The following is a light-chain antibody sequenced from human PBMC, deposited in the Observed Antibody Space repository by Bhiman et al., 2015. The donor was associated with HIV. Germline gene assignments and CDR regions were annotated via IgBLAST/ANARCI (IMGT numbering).Light chain of an antibody. CDR3: QAWDEHHRVL. Sequence: SYELAQPPSVSVPPGQTAIITCSGDNLGDRYVHWYQQKAGQSPILIIYQSSKRPSGIPERFSGSNSGNTATLTISGSQAMDEADYFCQAWDEHHRVLFGGRDQARPS. J-gene: IGLJ2*01. CDR2: QSS. CDR1: NLGDRY. V-gene: IGLV3-1*01.